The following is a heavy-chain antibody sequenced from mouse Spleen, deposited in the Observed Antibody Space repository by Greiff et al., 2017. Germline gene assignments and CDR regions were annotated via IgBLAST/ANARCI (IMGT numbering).Heavy chain of an antibody. CDR1: GYTFTDYE. CDR2: IDPETGGT. J-gene: IGHJ3*01. V-gene: IGHV1-15*01. D-gene: IGHD2-4*01. CDR3: TRWRLRMAY. Sequence: QVQLKESGAELVRPGASVTLSCKASGYTFTDYEMHWVKQTPVHGLEWIGAIDPETGGTAYNQKFKGKAILTADKSSSTAYMELRSLTSEDSAVYYCTRWRLRMAYWGQGTLVTVSA.